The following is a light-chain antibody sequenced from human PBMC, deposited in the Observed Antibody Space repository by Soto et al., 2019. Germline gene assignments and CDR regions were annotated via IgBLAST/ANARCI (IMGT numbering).Light chain of an antibody. CDR2: DAA. J-gene: IGKJ4*01. Sequence: EIVLTQSPGTLSLSPGERVTLSCRASQSVTNSYVAWYQQKPGQAPRLLLYDAATRATGIPDRFSGSGSGTDFSLTISRLEPEDLAVYFCQQYGSSPLTFGGGTKVDI. CDR3: QQYGSSPLT. V-gene: IGKV3-20*01. CDR1: QSVTNSY.